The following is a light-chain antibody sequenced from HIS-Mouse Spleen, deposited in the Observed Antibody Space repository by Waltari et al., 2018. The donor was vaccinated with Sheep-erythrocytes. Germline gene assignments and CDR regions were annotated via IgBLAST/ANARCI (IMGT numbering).Light chain of an antibody. CDR2: EGS. CDR1: SSDVGSYNL. Sequence: QSALTQPASVSGSPGQSITISCTGTSSDVGSYNLVSWYQQHPGKAPKLMIYEGSKRTSGVSNRSSGSKSGNTASLTISGLQAEDEADYYCCSYAGSSTPWVFGGGTKLTVL. V-gene: IGLV2-23*01. CDR3: CSYAGSSTPWV. J-gene: IGLJ3*02.